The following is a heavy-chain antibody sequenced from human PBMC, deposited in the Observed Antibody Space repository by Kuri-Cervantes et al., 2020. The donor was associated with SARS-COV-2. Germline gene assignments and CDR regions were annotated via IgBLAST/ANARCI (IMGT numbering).Heavy chain of an antibody. CDR3: ASSCSSTSCFRPQGKNFDY. J-gene: IGHJ4*02. Sequence: GESLKISCAASGFTFDDYAMHWVRQAPGKGLEWVSYISSSGSTIYYADSVKGRFTISRDNAKNSLYLQMNSLRAEDTAVYYCASSCSSTSCFRPQGKNFDYWGQGTLVTVSS. V-gene: IGHV3-48*03. CDR2: ISSSGSTI. D-gene: IGHD2-2*01. CDR1: GFTFDDYA.